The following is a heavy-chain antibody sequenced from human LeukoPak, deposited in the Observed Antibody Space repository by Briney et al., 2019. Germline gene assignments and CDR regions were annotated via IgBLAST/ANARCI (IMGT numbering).Heavy chain of an antibody. CDR2: IYSGGST. CDR1: GFTVSSNY. CDR3: ARDPTTFDYYYGMDV. D-gene: IGHD3-16*01. V-gene: IGHV3-66*01. Sequence: GGSLRLSCAASGFTVSSNYMSWVRQAPGKGLEWVSVIYSGGSTYYADSVKGRFTIPRDNSKNTLYLQMNSLRAEDTAVYYCARDPTTFDYYYGMDVWGQGTTVTVSS. J-gene: IGHJ6*02.